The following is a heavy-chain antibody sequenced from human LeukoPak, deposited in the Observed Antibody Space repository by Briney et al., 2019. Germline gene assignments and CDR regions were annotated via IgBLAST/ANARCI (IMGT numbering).Heavy chain of an antibody. CDR3: ARGGDIVVVPAAMSLDY. D-gene: IGHD2-2*01. CDR2: INSDGSST. CDR1: GFTFSSYW. V-gene: IGHV3-74*01. J-gene: IGHJ4*02. Sequence: PGGSLRLSCAASGFTFSSYWMHWVRQAPGKGLVWVSRINSDGSSTSYADSVKGRFTISRDNAKNTVHLQMNSLRAEDTAVYYCARGGDIVVVPAAMSLDYWGQGTLVTVSS.